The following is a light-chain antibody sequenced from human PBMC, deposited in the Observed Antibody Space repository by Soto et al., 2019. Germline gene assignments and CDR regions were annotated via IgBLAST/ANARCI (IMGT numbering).Light chain of an antibody. Sequence: EIGLTQSPGTLSLSPGERATLSCRASQSVSSGYLAWYQQKPGQAPRLLIYGASSRATGIPDRFSGSGSGTDFTLTISRLEPEDFAVYYCQHLGAFGQGTKVEIK. CDR3: QHLGA. CDR1: QSVSSGY. CDR2: GAS. V-gene: IGKV3-20*01. J-gene: IGKJ1*01.